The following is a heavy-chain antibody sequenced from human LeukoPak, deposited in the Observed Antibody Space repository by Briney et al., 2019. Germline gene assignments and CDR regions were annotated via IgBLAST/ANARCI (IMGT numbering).Heavy chain of an antibody. Sequence: GASVKVSCKASGYSFTRYAMHWVRQAPGQTLEWMGWINTDNGNTKYSQKFQGRVAITRDTSASTAYMELSSLRSEDTAVYYCARGSNNLPWLDPWGQGTLVTVSS. CDR3: ARGSNNLPWLDP. D-gene: IGHD2-2*01. CDR2: INTDNGNT. J-gene: IGHJ5*02. V-gene: IGHV1-3*04. CDR1: GYSFTRYA.